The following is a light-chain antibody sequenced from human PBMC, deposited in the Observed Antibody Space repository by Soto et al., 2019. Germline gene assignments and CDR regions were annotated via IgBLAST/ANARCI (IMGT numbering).Light chain of an antibody. CDR2: GAF. CDR1: QSVSSY. CDR3: QQRNVWPPVT. J-gene: IGKJ5*01. V-gene: IGKV3-11*01. Sequence: EIVLTQSRATLCLSPEERATLSCRASQSVSSYLAWYQQKPGQAPRLLIYGAFNRATGIPARFSGSGSGTHFTLTISSLEPEDAAVYYCQQRNVWPPVTFGQGTRLEIK.